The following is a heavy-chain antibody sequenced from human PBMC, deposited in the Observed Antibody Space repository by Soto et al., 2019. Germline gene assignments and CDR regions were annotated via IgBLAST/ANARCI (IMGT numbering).Heavy chain of an antibody. Sequence: PSETLSVTCSVSGGSSSSSSYYWGWNRQPPGKGLEWIGSIYYSGSTYYNPSLKSRVTISVDTSKNQFSLKLSSVTAADTAVYYCARHKGYYDILTGDSFEWFDPWGQGTLVTVSS. V-gene: IGHV4-39*01. D-gene: IGHD3-9*01. J-gene: IGHJ5*02. CDR1: GGSSSSSSYY. CDR2: IYYSGST. CDR3: ARHKGYYDILTGDSFEWFDP.